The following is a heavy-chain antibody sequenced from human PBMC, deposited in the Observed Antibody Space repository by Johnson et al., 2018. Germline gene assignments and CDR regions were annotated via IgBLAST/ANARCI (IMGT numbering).Heavy chain of an antibody. J-gene: IGHJ3*02. V-gene: IGHV3-66*02. CDR2: IYSGGST. D-gene: IGHD2-15*01. CDR1: GFTVSSNY. Sequence: VQLVESGGGLVQPGGSLRLSCAASGFTVSSNYMSWVRQAPGKGLEWVSVIYSGGSTYYADSVKGRFTISRDNSRNMLYLQMNSLRDEDTDFYYRAVATPIDCSGGSCRPDAFAIWGQGTMVTVSS. CDR3: AVATPIDCSGGSCRPDAFAI.